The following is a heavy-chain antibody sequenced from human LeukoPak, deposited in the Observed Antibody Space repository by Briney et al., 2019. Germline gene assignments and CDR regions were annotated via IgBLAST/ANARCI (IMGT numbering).Heavy chain of an antibody. J-gene: IGHJ4*02. CDR3: ATVPINYYDSSGFVR. D-gene: IGHD3-22*01. Sequence: ASVKVSCKVSGYTLTELSMHWVRQAPGKGLEWMGGFDPEDGETIYAQKFQGRVTMTEDTSTDTAYMELSSLRSEDTAVYYCATVPINYYDSSGFVRWGQGALVTASS. V-gene: IGHV1-24*01. CDR2: FDPEDGET. CDR1: GYTLTELS.